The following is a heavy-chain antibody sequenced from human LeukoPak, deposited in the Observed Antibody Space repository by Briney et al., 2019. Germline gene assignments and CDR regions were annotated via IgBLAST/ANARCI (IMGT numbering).Heavy chain of an antibody. D-gene: IGHD3-16*01. CDR1: GYTFTGNN. J-gene: IGHJ4*02. CDR3: ARYAYTMTAHDY. CDR2: INPNSGGT. Sequence: GASVKVSCKASGYTFTGNNMHWVRQAPGQGLEWMGWINPNSGGTNYAQKFQGRVTMTRDTSISTAYMELSRLRSDDTAVYYCARYAYTMTAHDYWGQGTLVTVSS. V-gene: IGHV1-2*02.